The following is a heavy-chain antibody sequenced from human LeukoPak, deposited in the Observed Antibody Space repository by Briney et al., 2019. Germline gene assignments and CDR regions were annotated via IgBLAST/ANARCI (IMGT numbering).Heavy chain of an antibody. CDR2: IKPDGSAQ. CDR3: ANGGTYSSGP. V-gene: IGHV3-7*01. CDR1: GFTFSNYW. J-gene: IGHJ5*02. Sequence: GGSLRLSCAASGFTFSNYWMIWVRQAPGKGLEWVATIKPDGSAQYYVDSVKGRFTISRDNAKNSLFLQINSLRAEDTAVYYCANGGTYSSGPWGQGTLVTVSS. D-gene: IGHD3-22*01.